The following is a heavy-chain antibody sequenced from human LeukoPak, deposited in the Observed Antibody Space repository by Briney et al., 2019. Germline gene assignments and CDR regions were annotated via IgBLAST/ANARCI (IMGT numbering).Heavy chain of an antibody. J-gene: IGHJ1*01. D-gene: IGHD6-13*01. Sequence: PGGSLRLSCAASGFTFDDYTMHWVRQAPGKGLEWVSLISWDGGSTYYADSVKGRFTISRDNSKNSLYLQMNSLRTEDTALYYCAKDIAAAGTEYFQHWGRGTLVTVSS. CDR3: AKDIAAAGTEYFQH. V-gene: IGHV3-43*01. CDR2: ISWDGGST. CDR1: GFTFDDYT.